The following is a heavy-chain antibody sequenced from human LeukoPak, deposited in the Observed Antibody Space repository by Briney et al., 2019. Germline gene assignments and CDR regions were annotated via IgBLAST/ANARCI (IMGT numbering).Heavy chain of an antibody. D-gene: IGHD3-16*02. Sequence: SETLSLTCAVYGGSFSGYYWSWIRHPQGRGRGGMGEINHSGGTNYNPSLKSRVTISVDASKNQFSLKLSSVTAADTAVYYCARDRITFGGVIEYWGQGTLVTVSS. V-gene: IGHV4-34*01. CDR3: ARDRITFGGVIEY. J-gene: IGHJ4*02. CDR2: INHSGGT. CDR1: GGSFSGYY.